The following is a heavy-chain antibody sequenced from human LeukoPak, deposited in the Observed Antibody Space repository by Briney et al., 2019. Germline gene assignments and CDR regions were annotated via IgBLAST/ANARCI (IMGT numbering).Heavy chain of an antibody. J-gene: IGHJ4*02. CDR1: GFIFSTYW. D-gene: IGHD1-26*01. CDR2: INTDGSNT. V-gene: IGHV3-74*01. Sequence: GGSLRLSCAASGFIFSTYWMHWVRQAPGKGLVWVSRINTDGSNTFYADSVKGRFTISRDNARNMVYLQMNSLRAEDTALYYGARDLVGATGDFWGQGTLVTVSS. CDR3: ARDLVGATGDF.